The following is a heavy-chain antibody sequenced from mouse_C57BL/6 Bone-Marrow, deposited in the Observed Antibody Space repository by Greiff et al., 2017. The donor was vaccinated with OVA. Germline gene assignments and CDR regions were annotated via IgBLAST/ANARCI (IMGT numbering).Heavy chain of an antibody. J-gene: IGHJ4*01. V-gene: IGHV1-55*01. CDR1: GYTFTSYW. CDR2: IYPGSGST. Sequence: VQLKQPGAELVKPGASVKMSCKASGYTFTSYWITWVKQRPGQGLEWIGDIYPGSGSTNYNEKFKSKATLTVDTSSSTAYMQLSSLTSEDSAVYYCARWRDGYDAMDYWGQGTSVTVSS. D-gene: IGHD2-3*01. CDR3: ARWRDGYDAMDY.